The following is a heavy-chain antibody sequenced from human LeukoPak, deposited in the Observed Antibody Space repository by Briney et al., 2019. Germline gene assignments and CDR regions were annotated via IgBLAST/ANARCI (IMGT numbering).Heavy chain of an antibody. D-gene: IGHD3-10*01. CDR2: ISYGGTQT. V-gene: IGHV3-30*04. CDR3: EREWFGESN. Sequence: GGSLRLSCAASGFTFSSYAMSWVRQAPGKGLEWVALISYGGTQTYYAESVKGRFTISRDNSKNTLFLQMNSLSAEDSAMYYCEREWFGESNWGQGTLVTVSS. J-gene: IGHJ4*02. CDR1: GFTFSSYA.